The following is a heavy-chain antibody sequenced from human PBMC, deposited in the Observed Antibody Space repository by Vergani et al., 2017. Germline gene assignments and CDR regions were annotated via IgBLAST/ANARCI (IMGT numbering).Heavy chain of an antibody. CDR3: ATKSCGTPGCQIGYFRE. V-gene: IGHV3-30*03. Sequence: QVHLVESGGGVVQPGRSLRLSCVVSGFTSSYYGMHWVRQAPGKGVEWGAVISYDGTQKYYADSVKGRLTISRDNSKSTLYLQMNSLRTEDTAVYYCATKSCGTPGCQIGYFREWGQGTLVTVSS. J-gene: IGHJ1*01. D-gene: IGHD1-1*01. CDR2: ISYDGTQK. CDR1: GFTSSYYG.